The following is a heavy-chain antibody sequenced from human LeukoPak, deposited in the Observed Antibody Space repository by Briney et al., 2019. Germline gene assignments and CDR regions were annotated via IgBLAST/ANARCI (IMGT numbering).Heavy chain of an antibody. J-gene: IGHJ4*02. CDR1: GGSISGYF. V-gene: IGHV4-59*08. Sequence: SETPSLTCTVSGGSISGYFWYWIRQPPGKGLEWIGHIFYTGATNYNPSFKSRVTMSLDTSKNQFSMKLNSVTAADTAVYYCARLSNDGSGYRPDYWGQGTLVTVSS. D-gene: IGHD3-22*01. CDR3: ARLSNDGSGYRPDY. CDR2: IFYTGAT.